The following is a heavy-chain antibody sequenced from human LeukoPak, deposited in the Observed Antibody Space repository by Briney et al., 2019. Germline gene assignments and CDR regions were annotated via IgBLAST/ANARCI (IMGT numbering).Heavy chain of an antibody. CDR1: GFTFSSYG. CDR2: ISGSGGST. CDR3: AKSGKYYYDSSGYYEYFQH. Sequence: GGSLRLSCAASGFTFSSYGMSWVRQAPGKGLEWVSAISGSGGSTYYADSVKGRFTISRDNSKNTLYLQMNSLRAEDTAVYYCAKSGKYYYDSSGYYEYFQHWGQGTLVTVSS. D-gene: IGHD3-22*01. J-gene: IGHJ1*01. V-gene: IGHV3-23*01.